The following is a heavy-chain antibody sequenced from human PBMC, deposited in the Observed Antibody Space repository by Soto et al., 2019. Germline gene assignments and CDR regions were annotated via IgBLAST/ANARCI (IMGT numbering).Heavy chain of an antibody. V-gene: IGHV5-51*01. J-gene: IGHJ4*02. CDR1: GYSFTSYL. CDR3: ARHLTRDSNHEGY. D-gene: IGHD4-4*01. CDR2: IYPGDSDP. Sequence: PGESLKISCKGSGYSFTSYLIGCVRQIPWKGLEWMVIIYPGDSDPRYSPSFQGQVTISADKSISTDYLQWSSLNASDTAMYYCARHLTRDSNHEGYWGQGTMVTLSS.